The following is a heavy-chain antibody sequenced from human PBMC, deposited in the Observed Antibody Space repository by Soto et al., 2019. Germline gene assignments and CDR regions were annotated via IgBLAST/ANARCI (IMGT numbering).Heavy chain of an antibody. CDR3: AKDGLRYYGMDV. CDR2: ISGSGGST. V-gene: IGHV3-23*01. J-gene: IGHJ6*02. Sequence: EVQLLESGGGLVQPRGSLRLSCAASGFTFSSYAMSWVRQAPGKGLEWVSAISGSGGSTYYADSVKGRFTISRDNSKNTLYLQMNSLRAEDTAVYYCAKDGLRYYGMDVWGQGTTVTVSS. CDR1: GFTFSSYA. D-gene: IGHD5-12*01.